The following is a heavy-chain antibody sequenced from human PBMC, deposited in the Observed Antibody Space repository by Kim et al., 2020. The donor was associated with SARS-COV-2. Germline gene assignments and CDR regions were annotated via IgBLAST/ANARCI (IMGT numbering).Heavy chain of an antibody. D-gene: IGHD3-16*02. CDR3: ARGGYVWGSYRYSAAFDI. V-gene: IGHV1-2*02. CDR2: INPNSGGT. J-gene: IGHJ3*02. CDR1: GYTFTGYY. Sequence: ASVKVSCKASGYTFTGYYMHWVRQAPGQGLEWMGWINPNSGGTNYAQKFQGRVTMTRDTSISTAYMELSRLRSDDTAVYYCARGGYVWGSYRYSAAFDIWGQGTMVTVSS.